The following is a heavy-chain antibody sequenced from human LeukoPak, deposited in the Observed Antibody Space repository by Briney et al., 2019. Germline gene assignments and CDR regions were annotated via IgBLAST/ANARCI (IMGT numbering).Heavy chain of an antibody. V-gene: IGHV4-61*02. J-gene: IGHJ5*02. CDR1: GDSISSHSYY. CDR3: AKVGVPTVPSGWFDP. D-gene: IGHD2-2*01. Sequence: PSETLSLTCTVSGDSISSHSYYWSWIRQPAGKGLEWIGRIDARGSTYYNPSLKSRVTISVDTSRNQFSLKLSSASAADTAVYYCAKVGVPTVPSGWFDPWGQGTLVTVSS. CDR2: IDARGST.